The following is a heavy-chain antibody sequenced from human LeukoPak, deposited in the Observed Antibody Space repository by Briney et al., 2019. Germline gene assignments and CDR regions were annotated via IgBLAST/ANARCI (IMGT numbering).Heavy chain of an antibody. J-gene: IGHJ4*02. Sequence: ASVKVSYKASGYTFTSYYMHWVRQAPGQGLEWMGIINPSGGSTSYAQKFQGRVTMTRDTSTSTVYMELSSLRSEDTAVYYCARDGGGRSGSYEFDYWGQGTLVTVSS. D-gene: IGHD1-26*01. CDR2: INPSGGST. V-gene: IGHV1-46*01. CDR1: GYTFTSYY. CDR3: ARDGGGRSGSYEFDY.